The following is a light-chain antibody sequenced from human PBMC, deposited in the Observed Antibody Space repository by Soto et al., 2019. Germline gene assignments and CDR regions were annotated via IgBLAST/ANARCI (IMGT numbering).Light chain of an antibody. CDR3: QKDDNAPLT. V-gene: IGKV1-27*01. CDR2: AAY. Sequence: DIQMTQAPSSLSASVGDRVTITCRARQDISTYLAWYQQKPGKVPKLLISAAYTLPSGVPPRFSGSGSGTDFTLTISSLQPEDVATYYCQKDDNAPLTFGGGTKVEIK. CDR1: QDISTY. J-gene: IGKJ4*01.